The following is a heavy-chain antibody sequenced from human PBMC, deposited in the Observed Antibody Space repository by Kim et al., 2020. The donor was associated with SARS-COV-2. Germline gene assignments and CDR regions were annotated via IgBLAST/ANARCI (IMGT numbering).Heavy chain of an antibody. Sequence: ASVKVSCKASGYTFTNYYMHWVRQAPGQGLEWMGMINPSGGRTYCAQKFQGRVTMTRDTSTSTVYMEVSSLRSEDTAVYYCARTYTTKPPNLDVWGQGTTVTVSS. CDR2: INPSGGRT. D-gene: IGHD1-1*01. J-gene: IGHJ6*02. CDR3: ARTYTTKPPNLDV. CDR1: GYTFTNYY. V-gene: IGHV1-46*01.